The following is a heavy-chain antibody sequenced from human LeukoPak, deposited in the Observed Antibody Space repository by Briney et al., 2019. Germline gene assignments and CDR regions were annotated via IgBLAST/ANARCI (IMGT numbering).Heavy chain of an antibody. CDR3: VRRRLRYFDWLLWSQYMDV. CDR2: ISHSGST. V-gene: IGHV4-34*01. Sequence: SETLSLTCGVYDGSFSGYYWSWIRQPPGRGLEWIGEISHSGSTNYNPSLKSRVTISVDTSKNQFSLNLSPVTAADTAMYYVVRRRLRYFDWLLWSQYMDVWGKGTTVTISS. CDR1: DGSFSGYY. D-gene: IGHD3-9*01. J-gene: IGHJ6*03.